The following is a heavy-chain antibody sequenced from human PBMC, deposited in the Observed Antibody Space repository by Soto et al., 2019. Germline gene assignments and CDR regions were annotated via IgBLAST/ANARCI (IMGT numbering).Heavy chain of an antibody. CDR3: ARGNPFNYAGFDV. Sequence: QAHLEQSGAELKRPGASVKVSCKASGYTFSDFDINWLRQASGQGPEWMGWMNAKSGDTFFPQRLQGKFNKKWDTSLSPAYMEVGSVTSDDKAIDYCARGNPFNYAGFDVWGQGATVAVSS. D-gene: IGHD3-16*01. J-gene: IGHJ6*02. CDR2: MNAKSGDT. CDR1: GYTFSDFD. V-gene: IGHV1-8*01.